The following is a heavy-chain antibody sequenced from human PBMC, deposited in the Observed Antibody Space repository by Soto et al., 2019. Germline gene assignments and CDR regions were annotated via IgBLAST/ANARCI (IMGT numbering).Heavy chain of an antibody. CDR1: GGSFIGYY. CDR3: ARGPRGRNWFDP. CDR2: INHSGST. V-gene: IGHV4-34*01. J-gene: IGHJ5*02. Sequence: SETLSLTCAFYGGSFIGYYWSWIRQPPGKGLEWIGEINHSGSTNYNPSLKSRVTISVDTSKNQFSLKLSSVTAADTAVYYCARGPRGRNWFDPWGQGTLVTVSS.